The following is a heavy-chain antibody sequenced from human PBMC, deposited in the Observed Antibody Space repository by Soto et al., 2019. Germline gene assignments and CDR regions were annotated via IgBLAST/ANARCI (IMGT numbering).Heavy chain of an antibody. CDR3: ARRNVYDTGVEYFQH. V-gene: IGHV1-69*13. CDR2: IIPIFGTA. Sequence: ASVKVSCKASGGTFSSYAISWVRQAPGQGLEWMGGIIPIFGTANYAQKFQGRVTITADESTSTAYMELSSLRSEDTAVYYCARRNVYDTGVEYFQHWGQGTLVTVSS. D-gene: IGHD1-1*01. CDR1: GGTFSSYA. J-gene: IGHJ1*01.